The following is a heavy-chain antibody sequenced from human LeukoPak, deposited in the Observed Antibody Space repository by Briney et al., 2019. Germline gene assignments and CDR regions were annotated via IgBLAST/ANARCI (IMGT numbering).Heavy chain of an antibody. Sequence: PSETLSLTCTVSVGSISSYYWSWIRQPAREVREWIGRIYTSGSTNYNPSLKSRFTISVDTSKNQSSLKLSSVTAAETAVYYCARDKDMYPLGSFDYWGQGTLVTVSS. J-gene: IGHJ4*02. CDR1: VGSISSYY. CDR2: IYTSGST. D-gene: IGHD2-2*01. V-gene: IGHV4-4*07. CDR3: ARDKDMYPLGSFDY.